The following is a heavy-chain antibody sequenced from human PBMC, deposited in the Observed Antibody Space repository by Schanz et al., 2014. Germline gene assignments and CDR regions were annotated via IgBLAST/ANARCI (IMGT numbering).Heavy chain of an antibody. V-gene: IGHV1-46*01. Sequence: QVQLVQSGAEVKKSGASVKVSCKASGYTFTGYYMHWVRQAPGQGLEWMGIINLSGGSTNNAQKFQGRLTMTRDTSTSTAYMELSSLRSDDTAVYYCARDQSPYTNSSDVRYFDYWGQGSLVTVSS. J-gene: IGHJ4*02. CDR3: ARDQSPYTNSSDVRYFDY. D-gene: IGHD6-6*01. CDR1: GYTFTGYY. CDR2: INLSGGST.